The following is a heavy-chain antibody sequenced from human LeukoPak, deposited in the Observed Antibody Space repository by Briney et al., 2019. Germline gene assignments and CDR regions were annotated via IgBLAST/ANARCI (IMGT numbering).Heavy chain of an antibody. V-gene: IGHV4-34*01. CDR1: GGSFSGYY. CDR3: ARATLQLERRPFDY. CDR2: INHSGST. Sequence: PSETLSLTCAVYGGSFSGYYWSWIRQPPGKGLEWIGEINHSGSTNYNPSLKSRVTISVDTSKNQFSLKLGSVTAADAAVYYCARATLQLERRPFDYWGQGTLVTVSS. J-gene: IGHJ4*02. D-gene: IGHD1-1*01.